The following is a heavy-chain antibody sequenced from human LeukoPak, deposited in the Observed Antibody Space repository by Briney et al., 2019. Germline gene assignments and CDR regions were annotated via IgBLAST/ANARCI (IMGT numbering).Heavy chain of an antibody. CDR1: GYSFTSYD. D-gene: IGHD6-19*01. CDR2: MNPNSGNT. Sequence: GASVKVSCKASGYSFTSYDINWVRQATGQGLEWMGWMNPNSGNTGYAQKFQGRVTMTRNTSRSTAYMELSSLRSEDTAVYYCARGRLAVAGTYYYYGMDVWGQGTTVTVSS. V-gene: IGHV1-8*01. CDR3: ARGRLAVAGTYYYYGMDV. J-gene: IGHJ6*02.